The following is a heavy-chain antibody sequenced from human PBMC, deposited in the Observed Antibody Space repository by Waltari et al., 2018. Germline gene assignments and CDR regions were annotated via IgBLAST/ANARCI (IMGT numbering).Heavy chain of an antibody. D-gene: IGHD2-2*01. V-gene: IGHV1-69*08. CDR1: GGTFSSYA. CDR3: ATLGYCSSTSCSTHYYYYYGMDV. Sequence: QVQLVQSGAEVKKPGSSVKVSCKASGGTFSSYAISWVRQAPVQGLEWMGRIIPIFGTANYAHKFQGRVTITADKSTSTAYMELSSLRSEDTAVYYCATLGYCSSTSCSTHYYYYYGMDVWGQGTTVTVSS. J-gene: IGHJ6*02. CDR2: IIPIFGTA.